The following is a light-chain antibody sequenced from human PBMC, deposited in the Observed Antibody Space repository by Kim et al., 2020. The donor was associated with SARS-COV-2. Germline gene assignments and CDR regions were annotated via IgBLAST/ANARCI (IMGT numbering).Light chain of an antibody. J-gene: IGKJ1*01. CDR3: QQYYSTPQT. CDR1: LSVLHSSNNKNY. V-gene: IGKV4-1*01. CDR2: WAS. Sequence: DIVMTQSPDSLAVSLGERATIDCKSSLSVLHSSNNKNYLAWYQQKPGQPPKLLIYWASTRESGVPDRFSGSGSGTDFTLTISSLQAEDVAVYYCQQYYSTPQTFGQGTKVDIK.